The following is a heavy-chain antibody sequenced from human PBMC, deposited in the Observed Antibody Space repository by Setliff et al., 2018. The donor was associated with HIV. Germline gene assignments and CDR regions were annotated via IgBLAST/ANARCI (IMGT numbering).Heavy chain of an antibody. Sequence: SETLSLTCAVSGGSVGSRDYYWGWIRQPPGKGLEWIGNILYGGTTYYTPSLKSRVSISVDTSRNQFSLRLNSVTAADTAVYYCARDRGRRGQLWLHFDYWGQGTLVTVSS. V-gene: IGHV4-39*02. D-gene: IGHD5-18*01. J-gene: IGHJ4*02. CDR3: ARDRGRRGQLWLHFDY. CDR2: ILYGGTT. CDR1: GGSVGSRDYY.